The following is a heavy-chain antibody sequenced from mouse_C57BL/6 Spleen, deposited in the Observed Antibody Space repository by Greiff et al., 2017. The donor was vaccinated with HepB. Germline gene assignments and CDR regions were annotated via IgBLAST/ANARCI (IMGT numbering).Heavy chain of an antibody. Sequence: EVKLMESGGGLVQPGGSLKLSCAASGFTFSDYYMYWVRQTPEKRLEWVAYISNGGGSTYYPDTVKGRFTISRDNAKNTLYLQMSRLKSEDTAMYYCARQGEYYGSSYEGAMDYWGQGTSVTVSA. CDR3: ARQGEYYGSSYEGAMDY. CDR1: GFTFSDYY. CDR2: ISNGGGST. J-gene: IGHJ4*01. V-gene: IGHV5-12*01. D-gene: IGHD1-1*01.